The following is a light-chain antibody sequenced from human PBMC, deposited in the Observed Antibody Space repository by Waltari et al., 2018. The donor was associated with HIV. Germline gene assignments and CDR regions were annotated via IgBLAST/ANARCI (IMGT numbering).Light chain of an antibody. CDR3: QQYHNWPIT. CDR2: GAS. Sequence: ILMTQSPVTLSVSPGERATLSCWASQSIRTNLAWYEQKPGQPPRLLIYGASTRATATPARFSGSGSGTEFTLTISSLQSEDLAFYYCQQYHNWPITFGGGTKVEIK. J-gene: IGKJ4*01. V-gene: IGKV3D-15*01. CDR1: QSIRTN.